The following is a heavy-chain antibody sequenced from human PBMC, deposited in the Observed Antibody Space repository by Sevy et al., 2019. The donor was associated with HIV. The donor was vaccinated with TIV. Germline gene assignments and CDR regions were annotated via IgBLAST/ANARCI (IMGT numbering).Heavy chain of an antibody. D-gene: IGHD3-16*01. CDR3: ARDRGEILSSAFDY. Sequence: GGSLRLSCSASGFTFSSYEMNWVRQAPGKGLEWVAVISYDGRNNKYNVDSVKGRFTISRDNSKNTVYLQMNSLRPEDTAIYYCARDRGEILSSAFDYWGQGTLVTVSS. V-gene: IGHV3-30*04. CDR2: ISYDGRNNK. CDR1: GFTFSSYE. J-gene: IGHJ4*02.